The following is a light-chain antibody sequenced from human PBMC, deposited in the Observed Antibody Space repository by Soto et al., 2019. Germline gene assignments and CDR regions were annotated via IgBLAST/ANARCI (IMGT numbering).Light chain of an antibody. V-gene: IGKV3-11*01. J-gene: IGKJ2*01. CDR1: QSVSSY. CDR2: DAS. Sequence: EIVLTQSPATLSLSPGERATLSCRVSQSVSSYLAWYQQKPGQAPRLLIYDASKRATGIPARFSGSWSGTDFTLTISSLEPEDSAVYYCQQRSNWPHTFGQGTKLEIK. CDR3: QQRSNWPHT.